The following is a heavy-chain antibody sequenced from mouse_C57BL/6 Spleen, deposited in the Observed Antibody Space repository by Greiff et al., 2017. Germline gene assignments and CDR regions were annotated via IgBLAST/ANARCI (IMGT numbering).Heavy chain of an antibody. Sequence: QVQLQQPGAELVMPGASVKLSCQASGYTFTSYWMHWVKQRPGQGLEWIGEIDPSYSYTNYNQKFKGKSTLTVDKTSSTAYMQLSSRTSEDSAVCYCARRGDDYAMDYWGQGTSVTVSS. CDR1: GYTFTSYW. J-gene: IGHJ4*01. V-gene: IGHV1-69*01. CDR2: IDPSYSYT. CDR3: ARRGDDYAMDY.